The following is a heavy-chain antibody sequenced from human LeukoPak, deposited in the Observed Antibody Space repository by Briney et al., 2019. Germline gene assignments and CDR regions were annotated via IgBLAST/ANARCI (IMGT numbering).Heavy chain of an antibody. CDR2: ISYDGSNK. D-gene: IGHD3-10*01. CDR3: AGEGFLWFGESTIPLNYYYDYMDV. CDR1: GFTFSSYA. V-gene: IGHV3-30*04. Sequence: GGSLRLSCAASGFTFSSYAMHWVRQAPGKGLEWVAVISYDGSNKYYADSVKGRFTISRDNAKNTLYLQMNSLRAEDTAVYYGAGEGFLWFGESTIPLNYYYDYMDVWGKGPRSPSP. J-gene: IGHJ6*03.